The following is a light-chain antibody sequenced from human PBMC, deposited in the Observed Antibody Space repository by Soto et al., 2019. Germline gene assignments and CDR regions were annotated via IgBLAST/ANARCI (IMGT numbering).Light chain of an antibody. CDR2: EVT. J-gene: IGLJ1*01. CDR1: SNDVVTYNL. Sequence: QPACMXVYAGCDVTVSSSCTSNDVVTYNLVSWYQQHPGKAPKGLLYEVTKRPSVISNRLSGSKSGNTASLTTSGLQTEDEADYYFGLYGGSSTSYFVFATGTKAPV. CDR3: GLYGGSSTSYFV. V-gene: IGLV2-23*02.